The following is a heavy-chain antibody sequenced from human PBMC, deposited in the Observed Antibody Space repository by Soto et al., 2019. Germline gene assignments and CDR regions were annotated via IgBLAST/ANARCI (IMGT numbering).Heavy chain of an antibody. Sequence: PGGSMRLSCAAAGFTFSGYAMSWVRQDPGKGLEWVSGISGSGDSTYYADSVKGRFTISRDNSKNTLYLQMNSLRAEDTAVYYCAKGVPGIAVAGTGYFQHWGQGTLVTVSS. CDR1: GFTFSGYA. CDR2: ISGSGDST. J-gene: IGHJ1*01. V-gene: IGHV3-23*01. CDR3: AKGVPGIAVAGTGYFQH. D-gene: IGHD6-19*01.